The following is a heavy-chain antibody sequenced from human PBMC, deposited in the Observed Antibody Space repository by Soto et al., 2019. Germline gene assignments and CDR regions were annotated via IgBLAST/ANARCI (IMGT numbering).Heavy chain of an antibody. CDR3: AKDLGPLKLLNYVFYGLDV. Sequence: VGSLRLSCNASGFTVSSSYMSWVRPAPGMGLEWVAVIESGGTAHYADSVKGRFTISRDNPNNIIYLQLHTLRAEDTAVYYCAKDLGPLKLLNYVFYGLDVWGQGTTVTVAS. D-gene: IGHD2-21*02. V-gene: IGHV3-53*01. J-gene: IGHJ6*02. CDR1: GFTVSSSY. CDR2: IESGGTA.